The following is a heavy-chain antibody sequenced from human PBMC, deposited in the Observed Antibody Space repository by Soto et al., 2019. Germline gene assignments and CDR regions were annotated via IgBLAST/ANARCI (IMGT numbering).Heavy chain of an antibody. V-gene: IGHV3-23*01. CDR1: VFTFISYS. Sequence: VVSRILACSSSVFTFISYSVGWVRQAPVKGLEWVSAISGSGGSTYYADSVKGRFTISRDNSKNTLYLQMNSLRAEDTEVYYCAKWEVYALGYYYGMDVWGQGTTVTVSS. D-gene: IGHD2-8*01. J-gene: IGHJ6*02. CDR2: ISGSGGST. CDR3: AKWEVYALGYYYGMDV.